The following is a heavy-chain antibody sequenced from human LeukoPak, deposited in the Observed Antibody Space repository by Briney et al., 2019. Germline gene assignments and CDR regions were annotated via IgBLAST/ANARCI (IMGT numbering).Heavy chain of an antibody. D-gene: IGHD1-26*01. CDR2: INPKTGVT. Sequence: ASVKVSCKASGYTFTDYYLHWVRQAPGHGLEWMGCINPKTGVTNYAQNFQGRVTMTRDTSINTAYMEVSRLRSDDTAVFYCARDLAMYSPDLDYWGQGTLVTVSS. V-gene: IGHV1-2*02. J-gene: IGHJ4*02. CDR1: GYTFTDYY. CDR3: ARDLAMYSPDLDY.